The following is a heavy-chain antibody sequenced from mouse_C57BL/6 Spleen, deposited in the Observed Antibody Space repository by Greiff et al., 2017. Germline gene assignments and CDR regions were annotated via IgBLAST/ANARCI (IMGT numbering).Heavy chain of an antibody. CDR2: INPSNGGT. J-gene: IGHJ2*01. Sequence: QVQLQQPGTELVKPGASVKLSCKASGYTFTSYWMHWVKQRPGQGLEWIGNINPSNGGTNYNEKFKSKATLTVDKSSSPAYMQLSSLTSEDSTVYYCSRYDRGHYEDYWGQGTTLTVSS. CDR1: GYTFTSYW. D-gene: IGHD2-4*01. CDR3: SRYDRGHYEDY. V-gene: IGHV1-53*01.